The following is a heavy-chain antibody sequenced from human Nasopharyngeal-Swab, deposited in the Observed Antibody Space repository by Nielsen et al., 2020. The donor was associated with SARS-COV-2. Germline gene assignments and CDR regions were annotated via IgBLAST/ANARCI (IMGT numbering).Heavy chain of an antibody. CDR2: ISGSGGST. D-gene: IGHD3-9*01. CDR3: AKDGVRYLAGGFAFDI. Sequence: WIRQPPGKGLEWVSAISGSGGSTYYADSVKGRFTISRDNSKNTLYLQMNSLRAEDTAVYYCAKDGVRYLAGGFAFDIWGQRTMVTVSS. V-gene: IGHV3-23*01. J-gene: IGHJ3*02.